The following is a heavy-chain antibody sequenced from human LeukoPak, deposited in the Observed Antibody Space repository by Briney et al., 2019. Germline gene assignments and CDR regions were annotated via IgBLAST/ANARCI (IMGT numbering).Heavy chain of an antibody. J-gene: IGHJ4*02. CDR2: IKGKSDGDTT. CDR3: TTPPD. V-gene: IGHV3-15*01. CDR1: GITISNAW. Sequence: GGSLRLSCEASGITISNAWMSWVRQAPGKGPEWVGRIKGKSDGDTTDHAAPVKGRFTISRDDAKNTLYLQMNSLVSEDTGVYYCTTPPDWGQGTLVIVSS.